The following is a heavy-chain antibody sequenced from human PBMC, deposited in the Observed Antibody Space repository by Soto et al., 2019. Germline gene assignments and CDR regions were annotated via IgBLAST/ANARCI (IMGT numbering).Heavy chain of an antibody. CDR2: ISFAGSNR. CDR3: ARGAGLSQYNYYINV. CDR1: GFTFSSYG. J-gene: IGHJ6*03. D-gene: IGHD6-19*01. V-gene: IGHV3-33*01. Sequence: QVQLVESGGGVVQPGRSLRLSCAASGFTFSSYGMHWVRQAPGKGLEWVATISFAGSNRYYADSVKGRFTISRDSSKNTLYLQVNRLRAEDTAVYYCARGAGLSQYNYYINVWGKGTTVTVSS.